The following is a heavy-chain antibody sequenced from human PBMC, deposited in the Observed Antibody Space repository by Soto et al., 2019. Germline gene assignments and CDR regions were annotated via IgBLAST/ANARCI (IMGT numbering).Heavy chain of an antibody. CDR3: AGTYDYIWGSLYYFDY. D-gene: IGHD3-16*01. CDR2: ISSSSSYI. Sequence: GGSLRLSCAASGFTFSSYSMNWVRQAPGKGLEWVSSISSSSSYIYYADSVKGRFTISRDNAKNSLYLQMNSLVAEDTAVYYCAGTYDYIWGSLYYFDYWGQGTLVTVSS. CDR1: GFTFSSYS. V-gene: IGHV3-21*01. J-gene: IGHJ4*02.